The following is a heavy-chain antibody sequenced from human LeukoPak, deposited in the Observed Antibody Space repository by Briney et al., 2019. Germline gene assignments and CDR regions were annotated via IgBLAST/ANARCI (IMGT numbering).Heavy chain of an antibody. CDR2: INTDGSST. V-gene: IGHV3-74*01. Sequence: GGSLRLSCAASGFTFSSYWMHWVRQAPGKGLVWLSRINTDGSSTSFADSVKDRFTISRDNAKNSLYLQMNSLRAEDTAVYYCARVRGWANFYYYYGMDVWGQGTTVTVSS. D-gene: IGHD3-10*01. CDR1: GFTFSSYW. CDR3: ARVRGWANFYYYYGMDV. J-gene: IGHJ6*02.